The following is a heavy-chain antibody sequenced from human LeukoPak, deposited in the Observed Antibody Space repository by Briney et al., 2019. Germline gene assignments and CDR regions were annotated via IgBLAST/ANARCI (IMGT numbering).Heavy chain of an antibody. Sequence: PSETLSLTCTVAGGSISSSSYYWGWIRQPPGKGLEWIGSIYYSGGTYYNPSLKSRVTISVDTSKNQFSLKLSSVTAADTAVYYCARQTLPTGTPRGESGGYYFDYWGQGTLVTVSS. CDR2: IYYSGGT. CDR3: ARQTLPTGTPRGESGGYYFDY. D-gene: IGHD3-10*01. V-gene: IGHV4-39*01. CDR1: GGSISSSSYY. J-gene: IGHJ4*02.